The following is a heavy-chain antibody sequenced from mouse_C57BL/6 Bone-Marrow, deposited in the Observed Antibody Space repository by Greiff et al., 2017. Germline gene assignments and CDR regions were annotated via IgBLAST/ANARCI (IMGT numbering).Heavy chain of an antibody. D-gene: IGHD2-4*01. J-gene: IGHJ2*01. V-gene: IGHV1-42*01. Sequence: EVQLQQSGPELVKPGASVKISCKASGYSFTGYYMNWVKQSPEKSLEWIGEINPSTGGTTYNQKFKAKATLTVDKSSSTAYMQLKSLTSEDSAVYYCAREENYDGFDYWGQGTTLTVSS. CDR1: GYSFTGYY. CDR2: INPSTGGT. CDR3: AREENYDGFDY.